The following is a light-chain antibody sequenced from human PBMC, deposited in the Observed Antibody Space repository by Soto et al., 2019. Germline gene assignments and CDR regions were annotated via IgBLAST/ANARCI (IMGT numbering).Light chain of an antibody. V-gene: IGLV1-44*01. J-gene: IGLJ2*01. Sequence: QSVLTQPPSMSGTPGQRVTISCSGTTSNVGSNTVNWYQQLPGAAPKLLIYTDNQRPSRVPDRFSGSKSGTSASLAISGLLSEDEADYYCAAWDDGRRAVLFGGGTKLTVL. CDR3: AAWDDGRRAVL. CDR2: TDN. CDR1: TSNVGSNT.